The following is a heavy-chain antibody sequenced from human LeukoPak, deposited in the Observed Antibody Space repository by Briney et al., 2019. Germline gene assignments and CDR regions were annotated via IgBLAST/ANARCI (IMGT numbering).Heavy chain of an antibody. V-gene: IGHV3-7*01. D-gene: IGHD3-9*01. CDR2: IKQDGSEK. Sequence: GGSLSLSCATSGFTFSSYWMSCVRQAPGKGLEWVANIKQDGSEKYYVDSVKGRFTISRDNAKHSLYLQMNSLRAEDTAVYYCAREEGFYCDILTGYYYPNYYYYMDVWGKGTTVTVSS. CDR3: AREEGFYCDILTGYYYPNYYYYMDV. J-gene: IGHJ6*03. CDR1: GFTFSSYW.